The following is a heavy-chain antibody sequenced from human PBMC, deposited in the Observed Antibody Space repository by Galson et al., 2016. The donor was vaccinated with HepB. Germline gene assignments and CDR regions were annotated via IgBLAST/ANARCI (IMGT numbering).Heavy chain of an antibody. J-gene: IGHJ1*01. CDR3: ARDRTTSGWWGYFQH. CDR1: GFSFSMYS. CDR2: ISYDGSNK. D-gene: IGHD6-19*01. Sequence: SLRLSCAASGFSFSMYSMHWVRQAPGKGLEWVAVISYDGSNKYYGDSVKGRFTISRDNSKNMLYLQMNSLRAEDTAVYYCARDRTTSGWWGYFQHWGQGTLVTVAS. V-gene: IGHV3-30*03.